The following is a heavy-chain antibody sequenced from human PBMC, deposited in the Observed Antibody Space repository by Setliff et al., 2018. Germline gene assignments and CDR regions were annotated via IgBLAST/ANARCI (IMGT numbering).Heavy chain of an antibody. V-gene: IGHV4-39*02. CDR2: MYSSGTT. J-gene: IGHJ4*02. Sequence: PSETLSLTCTVSGDSITSGTYYWGWIRQPPGKGLEWIGSMYSSGTTNCNPSLKSRVTMSVDTSKSLLSLKLSSVTTTDTAVYYCAGLFRDGWNYFDSWGQGTLVTVSS. CDR3: AGLFRDGWNYFDS. D-gene: IGHD2-21*01. CDR1: GDSITSGTYY.